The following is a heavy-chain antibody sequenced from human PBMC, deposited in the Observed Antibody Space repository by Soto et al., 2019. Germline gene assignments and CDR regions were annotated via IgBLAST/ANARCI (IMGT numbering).Heavy chain of an antibody. V-gene: IGHV1-69*12. CDR1: GGTFSSYA. D-gene: IGHD3-22*01. Sequence: QVQLVQSGAEVKKPGSSVKVPCKASGGTFSSYAISWVRQAPGQGLEWMGEIIPIFGTANYAQKFQGRVTITADESTITDYMELSSLRPEDTAVYYCARDRGPSSGYYPYWFDPWGQGTLVTVSS. J-gene: IGHJ5*02. CDR2: IIPIFGTA. CDR3: ARDRGPSSGYYPYWFDP.